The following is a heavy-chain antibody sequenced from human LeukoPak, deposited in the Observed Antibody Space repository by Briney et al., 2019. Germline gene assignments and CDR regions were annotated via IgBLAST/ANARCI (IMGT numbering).Heavy chain of an antibody. V-gene: IGHV3-73*01. J-gene: IGHJ5*02. D-gene: IGHD2-15*01. CDR2: IDKKDNLYAT. CDR1: GFTFSGSA. Sequence: GGSLKLSCVASGFTFSGSAVHWVRQSSGKGLEWVGHIDKKDNLYATAYAESVKGRFTISRDDSKDTAFLHMDSLKTEDTALYYCTRDRGTYNWFDPWGRGTLVTVSS. CDR3: TRDRGTYNWFDP.